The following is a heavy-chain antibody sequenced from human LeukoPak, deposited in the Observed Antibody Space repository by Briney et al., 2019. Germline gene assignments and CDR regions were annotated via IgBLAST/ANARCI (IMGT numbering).Heavy chain of an antibody. CDR2: IWYDGSNK. V-gene: IGHV3-33*01. D-gene: IGHD3-10*01. CDR1: GFTFSSYC. Sequence: GGSLRLSCAASGFTFSSYCMHWVRQAPGKGLEWVAVIWYDGSNKYYADSMKGRSTISRDNSKTTLYLKMNSLRAKDKAVYYCARKPSDGNRGSGSLTYGMDVWGQGTTVTVSS. CDR3: ARKPSDGNRGSGSLTYGMDV. J-gene: IGHJ6*02.